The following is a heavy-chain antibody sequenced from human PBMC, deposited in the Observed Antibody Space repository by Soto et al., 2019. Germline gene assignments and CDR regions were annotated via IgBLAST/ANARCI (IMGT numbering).Heavy chain of an antibody. D-gene: IGHD5-12*01. Sequence: GGSLRLSCAASGFTFSSYAMSWVRQAPGKGLEWVSAISGSGGSTYYADSVKGRFTISRDNSKNTLYLQMNSLRAEDTAVYYCAKDRAEYSGYDQPFDYWGKGTLVTVSS. V-gene: IGHV3-23*01. CDR3: AKDRAEYSGYDQPFDY. CDR2: ISGSGGST. CDR1: GFTFSSYA. J-gene: IGHJ4*02.